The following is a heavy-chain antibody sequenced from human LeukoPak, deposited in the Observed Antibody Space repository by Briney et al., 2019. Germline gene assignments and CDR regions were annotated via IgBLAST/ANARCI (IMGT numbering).Heavy chain of an antibody. V-gene: IGHV3-43*02. Sequence: GGSLGLSCAASGFTFGDYGMHWVRQAPGKGLEWVALINGDGDSTFYADSVEGRFTISRDNSRNSLYLQMNSLRSEDAALYYCTKDAFTWTNWFDPWGQGTLVTVSS. J-gene: IGHJ5*02. D-gene: IGHD3-3*02. CDR3: TKDAFTWTNWFDP. CDR2: INGDGDST. CDR1: GFTFGDYG.